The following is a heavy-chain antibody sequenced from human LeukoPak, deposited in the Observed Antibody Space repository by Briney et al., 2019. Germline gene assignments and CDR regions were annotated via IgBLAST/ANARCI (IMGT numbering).Heavy chain of an antibody. CDR3: ARRSDGYDSSAYYH. J-gene: IGHJ4*02. V-gene: IGHV1-2*02. D-gene: IGHD3-22*01. CDR2: INPNSGGT. Sequence: ASVKVSCKASGYTFTGYYMHWVRQAPGQGLEWMGWINPNSGGTNYAQKFQGRVTMTRDTSISTAYMELSRLRSGDTAVYYCARRSDGYDSSAYYHWGQGTLVTVSS. CDR1: GYTFTGYY.